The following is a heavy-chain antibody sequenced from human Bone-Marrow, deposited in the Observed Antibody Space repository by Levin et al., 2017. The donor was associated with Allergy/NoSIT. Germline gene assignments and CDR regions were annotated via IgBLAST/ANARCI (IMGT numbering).Heavy chain of an antibody. V-gene: IGHV5-51*01. Sequence: RGESLKISCEGSGYSFANYWIGWVRQMPGKGLEWLGIIYPGDSDTRYSPSFQGQVTISADKSISTAFLQWSSLKASDTAIYFCARIYSETAANGGGYYFDYWGQGTLVTVSS. CDR1: GYSFANYW. CDR2: IYPGDSDT. D-gene: IGHD6-13*01. J-gene: IGHJ4*02. CDR3: ARIYSETAANGGGYYFDY.